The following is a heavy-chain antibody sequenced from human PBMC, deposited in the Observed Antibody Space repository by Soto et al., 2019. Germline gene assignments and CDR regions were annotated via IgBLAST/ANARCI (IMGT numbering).Heavy chain of an antibody. J-gene: IGHJ4*02. D-gene: IGHD3-9*01. V-gene: IGHV4-38-2*01. Sequence: SEALSLTCAVSGYSISSGYYWGWIRRPPGKGLEWIGYIYYSGSTIYNPSLESRVTISVDTSKNQFSLKLTSVTAADTAVYYCARGDWLVTGTDYWGQGTLVTVSS. CDR3: ARGDWLVTGTDY. CDR1: GYSISSGYY. CDR2: IYYSGST.